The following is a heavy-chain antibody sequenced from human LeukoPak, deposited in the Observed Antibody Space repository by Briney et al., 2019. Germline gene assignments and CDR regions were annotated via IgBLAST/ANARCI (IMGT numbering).Heavy chain of an antibody. V-gene: IGHV4-59*08. CDR2: IYYSGST. CDR3: ARRPDYAGLDY. CDR1: GGSISSYY. Sequence: PSETLSLTCTVSGGSISSYYWSWIRQPPGKGLEWIGYIYYSGSTNYNPSLKSRVTISVDTSKNQFSLKLSSVTAADTAVYYCARRPDYAGLDYWGQGTLVTVSS. J-gene: IGHJ4*02. D-gene: IGHD4-17*01.